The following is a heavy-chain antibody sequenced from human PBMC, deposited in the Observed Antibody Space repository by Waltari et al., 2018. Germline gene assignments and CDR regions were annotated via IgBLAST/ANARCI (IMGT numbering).Heavy chain of an antibody. CDR2: SYHSGST. CDR3: ASGGSGSYDAFDI. J-gene: IGHJ3*02. CDR1: GYSISSGYY. V-gene: IGHV4-38-2*01. D-gene: IGHD3-10*01. Sequence: QVQLQESGPGLVKPSETLSLTCAVSGYSISSGYYWGWIRQPPGKGLEWIGSSYHSGSTDYNPSLKSRVTISVDTSKNQFSLKLSSVTAADTAVYYCASGGSGSYDAFDIWGQGTMVTVSS.